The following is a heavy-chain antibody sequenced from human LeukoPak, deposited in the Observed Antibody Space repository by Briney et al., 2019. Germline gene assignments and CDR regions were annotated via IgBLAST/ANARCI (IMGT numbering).Heavy chain of an antibody. J-gene: IGHJ4*02. V-gene: IGHV4-59*01. Sequence: SETLSLTCTVSGASISSYYWSWIRQPPGKGLEWIGYIYYSGSTNYNPSLKSRVTTSVDTSKNQCFLKQSSVTAADTAVYYSARGPNGYDSPDYWGKGTLVTVSS. CDR1: GASISSYY. CDR2: IYYSGST. CDR3: ARGPNGYDSPDY. D-gene: IGHD5-12*01.